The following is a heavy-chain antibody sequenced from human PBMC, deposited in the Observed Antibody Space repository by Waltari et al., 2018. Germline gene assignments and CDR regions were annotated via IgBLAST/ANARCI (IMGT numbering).Heavy chain of an antibody. CDR3: ARAVTGKEYFPY. J-gene: IGHJ1*01. Sequence: QVQVVQSGAEVKRPGSSVKVSCTASGGPFSTSAMSWGRQAPGQGLEWMGGITPVFNTPTYARNLQGRVSITADESTETVYMELRSLTSDDTALYYCARAVTGKEYFPYWGQGTLVVVSS. D-gene: IGHD6-19*01. CDR2: ITPVFNTP. V-gene: IGHV1-69*01. CDR1: GGPFSTSA.